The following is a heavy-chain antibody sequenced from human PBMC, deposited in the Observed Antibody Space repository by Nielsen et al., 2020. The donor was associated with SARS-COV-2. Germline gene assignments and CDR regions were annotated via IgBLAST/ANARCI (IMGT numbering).Heavy chain of an antibody. Sequence: GESLKISCAASRFTFSSYWMSWVRQAPGKGLERVANIKQDGSEKYYVDSVKGRFTISRDNAKNSLYLQMNSLRAEDTAVYYCAREQWLVRSRGYYFDYWGQGTLVTVSS. CDR1: RFTFSSYW. V-gene: IGHV3-7*03. CDR3: AREQWLVRSRGYYFDY. CDR2: IKQDGSEK. D-gene: IGHD6-19*01. J-gene: IGHJ4*02.